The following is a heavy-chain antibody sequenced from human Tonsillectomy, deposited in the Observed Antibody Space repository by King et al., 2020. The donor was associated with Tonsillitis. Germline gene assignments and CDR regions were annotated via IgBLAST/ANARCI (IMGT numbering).Heavy chain of an antibody. CDR1: GGSISSYY. D-gene: IGHD3-10*01. CDR3: ARDYYGSGTYAAFDI. V-gene: IGHV4-59*01. J-gene: IGHJ3*02. CDR2: IYSSGTT. Sequence: QLQESGPGLVKPSETLSLTCTVSGGSISSYYWSWIRQPPGKGLEWIRYIYSSGTTNYNPSLKSRVTISVDTSKNQFSLKVKSVTAADTAVYYCARDYYGSGTYAAFDIWGQGTMVSVSS.